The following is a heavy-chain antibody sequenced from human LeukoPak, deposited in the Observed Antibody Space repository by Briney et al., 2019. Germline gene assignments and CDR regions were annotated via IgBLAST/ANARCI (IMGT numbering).Heavy chain of an antibody. CDR3: ARDPRTVQI. V-gene: IGHV3-21*05. D-gene: IGHD1-1*01. Sequence: GGSLRLSCVASGFIFNSYSMTWVRQAPGRGLEWLSYISGNGRDIQYADSVKGRFTISRDNAKNLLSLQMDSLRVEDTAIYYCARDPRTVQIWGQGTLVTVSS. CDR2: ISGNGRDI. J-gene: IGHJ4*02. CDR1: GFIFNSYS.